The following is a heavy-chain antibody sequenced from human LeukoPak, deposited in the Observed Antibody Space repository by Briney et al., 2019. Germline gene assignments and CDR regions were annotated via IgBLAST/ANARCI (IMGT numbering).Heavy chain of an antibody. CDR3: ARGDYGDHLGDFDI. Sequence: PSETLSLTCTVSSGSISSYYWSWVRQPPGKGLEWGGNIYYSGSTNYNPSLKSRVTISVDASKNQFSLKVRSVTAADTAVYYCARGDYGDHLGDFDIWGQGTMVTVSS. J-gene: IGHJ3*02. V-gene: IGHV4-59*01. CDR1: SGSISSYY. D-gene: IGHD4-17*01. CDR2: IYYSGST.